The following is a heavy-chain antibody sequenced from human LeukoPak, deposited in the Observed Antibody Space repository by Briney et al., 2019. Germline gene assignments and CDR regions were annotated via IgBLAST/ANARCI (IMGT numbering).Heavy chain of an antibody. CDR3: ARDVAAAGTVLVY. J-gene: IGHJ4*02. Sequence: PSETLSLTCAVYGGSFSGYYWSWIRQPPGKGLEWIGEINHSGSTNYNPSLKSRVTISVDTSKNQFSLKLSSVTAADTAVYYCARDVAAAGTVLVYWGQGTLVTVSS. CDR2: INHSGST. CDR1: GGSFSGYY. D-gene: IGHD6-13*01. V-gene: IGHV4-34*01.